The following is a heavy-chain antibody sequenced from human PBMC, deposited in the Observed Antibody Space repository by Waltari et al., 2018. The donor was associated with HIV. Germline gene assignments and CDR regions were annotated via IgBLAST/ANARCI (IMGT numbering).Heavy chain of an antibody. D-gene: IGHD3-10*01. J-gene: IGHJ5*02. CDR1: GYTFTSYA. CDR2: INAGNGNT. CDR3: ARDYLPHTVPVRCYNWFDP. Sequence: QVQLVQSGAEVKKPGASVKVSCKASGYTFTSYAMHWVRQAPGQRLEWMGWINAGNGNTKDSQKFQGRVTITRDTAASTAYMELSSLRSEDTAVYYCARDYLPHTVPVRCYNWFDPWGQGTLVTVSS. V-gene: IGHV1-3*01.